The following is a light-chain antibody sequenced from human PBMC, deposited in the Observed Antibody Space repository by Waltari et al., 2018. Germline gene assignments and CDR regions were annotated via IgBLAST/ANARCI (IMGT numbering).Light chain of an antibody. CDR3: QHYNNWPPWT. J-gene: IGKJ1*01. Sequence: EVVLTQSPATLAVSPGERATLSCRASQNLISILAWYQQKPGQAPRLRIYGASTRATGIPARFSGSGSGTEFTLTISSLQSEDFAVYYCQHYNNWPPWTFGQGTKVEIK. CDR1: QNLISI. V-gene: IGKV3-15*01. CDR2: GAS.